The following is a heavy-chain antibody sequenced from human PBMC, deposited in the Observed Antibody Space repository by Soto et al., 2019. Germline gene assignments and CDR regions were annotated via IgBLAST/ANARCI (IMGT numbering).Heavy chain of an antibody. Sequence: PGESLKISCKGSGYSFTSYWIGWVRRMPGKGLEWMGIIYPGDSDTRYSPSFQGQVTISADKSISTAYLQWSSLKASDTAMYYCARGPYSSSWYTVIDYWGQGTLVTVSS. CDR2: IYPGDSDT. CDR3: ARGPYSSSWYTVIDY. CDR1: GYSFTSYW. J-gene: IGHJ4*02. D-gene: IGHD6-13*01. V-gene: IGHV5-51*01.